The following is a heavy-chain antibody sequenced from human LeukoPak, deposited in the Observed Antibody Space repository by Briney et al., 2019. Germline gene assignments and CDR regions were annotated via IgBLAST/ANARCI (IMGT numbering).Heavy chain of an antibody. CDR1: GFTFDDYA. CDR3: AKDIGYSSSWWNFDY. CDR2: ISWNSGSI. D-gene: IGHD6-13*01. Sequence: GRSLRLSCAASGFTFDDYAMHWVRQAPGKGLEWVSGISWNSGSIGYADSVKGRFTISRDNAKNSLYLQMNSLRAEDTALYYCAKDIGYSSSWWNFDYWGQGTLATVSS. J-gene: IGHJ4*02. V-gene: IGHV3-9*01.